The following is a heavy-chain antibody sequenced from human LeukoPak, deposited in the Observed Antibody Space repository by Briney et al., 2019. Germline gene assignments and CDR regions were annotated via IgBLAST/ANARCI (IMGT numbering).Heavy chain of an antibody. CDR1: GGTFSSYA. V-gene: IGHV1-69*15. D-gene: IGHD3-3*01. CDR2: IIPIFGTA. CDR3: ARSITVFGVVDFDY. Sequence: ASVKVSCKASGGTFSSYAISWVRQDPGQGLEWIGRIIPIFGTANYAQKFQGRVTITADESTSTAYMELSSLRSEDTAVYYCARSITVFGVVDFDYWGQGTLVTVSS. J-gene: IGHJ4*02.